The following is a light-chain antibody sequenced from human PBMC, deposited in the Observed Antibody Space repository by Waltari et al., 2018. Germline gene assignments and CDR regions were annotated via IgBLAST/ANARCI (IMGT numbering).Light chain of an antibody. Sequence: EIVLTQSPGTLSLSLGERATVSRRASQSVSRALAWYQQKPGQAPRLLIYGASTRATGIPDRFSGSGSGTDFSLTISRLEPGDFAVYYCQHYLRLPVTFGQGTTVEI. CDR3: QHYLRLPVT. CDR1: QSVSRA. J-gene: IGKJ1*01. V-gene: IGKV3-20*01. CDR2: GAS.